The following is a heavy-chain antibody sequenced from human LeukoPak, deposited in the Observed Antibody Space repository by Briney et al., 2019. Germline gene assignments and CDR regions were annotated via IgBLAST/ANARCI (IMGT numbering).Heavy chain of an antibody. CDR2: IYYSGST. J-gene: IGHJ3*02. CDR3: AKGALGWNDAGAFDI. CDR1: GGSISSSSYY. D-gene: IGHD1-1*01. V-gene: IGHV4-39*01. Sequence: SETLSLTCTVSGGSISSSSYYWGWTRQPPGKGLEWIGSIYYSGSTYYNPSLKSRVTISVDTSKNQFSLKLSSVTAADTAVYYCAKGALGWNDAGAFDIWGQGTMVTVSS.